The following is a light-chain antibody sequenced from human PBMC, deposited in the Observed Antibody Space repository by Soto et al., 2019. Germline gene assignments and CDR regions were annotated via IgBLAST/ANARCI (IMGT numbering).Light chain of an antibody. CDR2: AAS. CDR3: HQSYSTPMYT. V-gene: IGKV1-39*01. J-gene: IGKJ2*01. CDR1: QSISSY. Sequence: DIQMTQSPSSLSASVGDRVTITCRASQSISSYLNWYQQKPGKAPKLMIYAASSLQSGVPSRFNGSGSGTDFTLTISSLLPEDFATYYCHQSYSTPMYTFGQGTKLEIK.